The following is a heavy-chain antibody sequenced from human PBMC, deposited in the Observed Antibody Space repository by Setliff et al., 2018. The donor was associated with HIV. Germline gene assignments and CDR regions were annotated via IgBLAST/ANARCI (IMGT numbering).Heavy chain of an antibody. Sequence: PGGSLRLSCAASGFTFDDYGMSWVRQAPGKGLEWVGRTKSETDGGTPDYTAPVGGRFTISRDDSKNTLYLQMNSLKTEDTAVYYCTTEGGGGYNFRGYFDYWGQGTLVTVSS. J-gene: IGHJ4*02. CDR3: TTEGGGGYNFRGYFDY. D-gene: IGHD5-12*01. CDR2: TKSETDGGTP. V-gene: IGHV3-15*01. CDR1: GFTFDDYG.